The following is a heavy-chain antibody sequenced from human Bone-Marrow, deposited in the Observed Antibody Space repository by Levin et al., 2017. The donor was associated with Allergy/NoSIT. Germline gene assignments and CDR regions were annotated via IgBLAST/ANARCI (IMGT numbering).Heavy chain of an antibody. CDR2: IYPYDSST. D-gene: IGHD1-1*01. Sequence: GESLKISCQGSGYTFTNYWIGWVRHMPGKGLEWMGIIYPYDSSTRYSPSFQGQVTISGDRSISTVYLQWSSLKASDTAIYYCVRHHNDPDYYYYYYYMDVWGGGTTVTVSS. V-gene: IGHV5-51*01. CDR1: GYTFTNYW. J-gene: IGHJ6*03. CDR3: VRHHNDPDYYYYYYYMDV.